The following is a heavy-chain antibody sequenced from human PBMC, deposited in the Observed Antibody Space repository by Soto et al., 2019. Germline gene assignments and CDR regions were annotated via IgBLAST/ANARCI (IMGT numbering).Heavy chain of an antibody. CDR3: AKTPTGYYDS. Sequence: QLHLQESGPRLVKPSETLSLTCSVSGGSIRGSDDYWGWIRQSPGKGLEYIGSVFYTGSAYYNPSFKSRVSIGADTSTNRFFLNLKSVTATDTGVYYCAKTPTGYYDSWGQGILVTVSS. CDR2: VFYTGSA. D-gene: IGHD2-8*02. J-gene: IGHJ4*02. V-gene: IGHV4-39*02. CDR1: GGSIRGSDDY.